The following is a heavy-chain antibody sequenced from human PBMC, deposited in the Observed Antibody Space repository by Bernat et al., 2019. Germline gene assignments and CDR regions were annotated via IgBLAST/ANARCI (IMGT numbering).Heavy chain of an antibody. CDR3: AAGYYYGSGSYYIPDY. CDR1: GFTFTSSA. V-gene: IGHV1-58*01. J-gene: IGHJ4*01. CDR2: IVVGSGNT. D-gene: IGHD3-10*01. Sequence: QMQLVQSGPEVKKPGTSVKVSCKASGFTFTSSAVQWVRQARGQRLEWIGWIVVGSGNTNYAQKFQERVTITRDMSTSTAYMELSSLRSEDTAVYYCAAGYYYGSGSYYIPDYWGHGTLVTVSS.